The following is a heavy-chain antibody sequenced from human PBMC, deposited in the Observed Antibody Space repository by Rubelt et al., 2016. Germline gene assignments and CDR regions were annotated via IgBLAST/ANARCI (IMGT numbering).Heavy chain of an antibody. V-gene: IGHV4-34*10. D-gene: IGHD1-1*01. J-gene: IGHJ3*01. Sequence: QVQLQESGPGLVKPSETLSRTCAVYVGSFSGHAWAWIRQPPGKGLEWIPEIDHREIINYNPSLKRRLTISIDPSKNQLSLRLSSVSAADTAVYYWARRLADWTESLGDAVDLWSHGAMVTVFS. CDR2: IDHREII. CDR3: ARRLADWTESLGDAVDL. CDR1: VGSFSGHA.